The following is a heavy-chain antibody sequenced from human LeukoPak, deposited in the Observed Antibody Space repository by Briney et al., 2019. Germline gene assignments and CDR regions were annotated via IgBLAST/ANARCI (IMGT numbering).Heavy chain of an antibody. CDR3: ARDFGNYYDSSGYYGFNWFDP. CDR1: GGSISSYY. Sequence: PSETLSLTCTVSGGSISSYYWSWIRQPPGKGLGWIGYIYYIGSTNYNPSLKSRVTISVDTSKNQFSLKLSSVTAADTAVYYCARDFGNYYDSSGYYGFNWFDPWGQGTLVTVSS. J-gene: IGHJ5*02. CDR2: IYYIGST. V-gene: IGHV4-59*01. D-gene: IGHD3-22*01.